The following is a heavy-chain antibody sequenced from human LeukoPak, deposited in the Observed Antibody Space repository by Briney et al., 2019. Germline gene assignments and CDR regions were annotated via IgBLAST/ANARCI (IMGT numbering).Heavy chain of an antibody. CDR3: ATDWGSSGSYYFDY. CDR1: GFTFSSYA. V-gene: IGHV3-23*01. Sequence: PGGSLRLSCAASGFTFSSYAMSWVRQAPGKGLEWVSSMSGSGGSTHYADSVKGRFAISRDNSKSTLYLQMNSLRAEDTAVYYCATDWGSSGSYYFDYWGQGTLVTVSS. J-gene: IGHJ4*02. D-gene: IGHD6-19*01. CDR2: MSGSGGST.